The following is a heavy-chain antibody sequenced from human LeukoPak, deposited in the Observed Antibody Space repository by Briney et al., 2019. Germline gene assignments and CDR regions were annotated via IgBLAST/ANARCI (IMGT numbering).Heavy chain of an antibody. V-gene: IGHV3-43*02. CDR1: GFTFDDYA. J-gene: IGHJ4*02. D-gene: IGHD6-19*01. CDR3: AKDHSVLQWLGDFDY. CDR2: ISGDGGST. Sequence: PGGSLRLSCAASGFTFDDYAMHWVRQAPGKGLEWVSLISGDGGSTYYADSVKGRFTISRDNSKNSLYLQMNSPRTEDTALYYCAKDHSVLQWLGDFDYWGQGTLVTVSS.